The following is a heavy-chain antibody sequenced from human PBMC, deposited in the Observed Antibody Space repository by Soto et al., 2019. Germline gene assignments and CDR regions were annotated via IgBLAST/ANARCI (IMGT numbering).Heavy chain of an antibody. CDR3: ARMNALSDALDV. CDR1: GASLRREIYY. J-gene: IGHJ3*01. CDR2: VSYFGSS. D-gene: IGHD1-1*01. V-gene: IGHV4-61*01. Sequence: QVQLQESGPGLVEPSQTLSLSCSVSGASLRREIYYWNWIRQPPGKGLEWVGYVSYFGSSKYNPNRESGVTISLDASKNQFSLELTSVTAADRAVYFCARMNALSDALDVWGQGTLVNVSS.